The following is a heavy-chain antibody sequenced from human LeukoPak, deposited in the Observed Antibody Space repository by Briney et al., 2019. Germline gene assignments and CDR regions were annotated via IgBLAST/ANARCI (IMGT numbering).Heavy chain of an antibody. Sequence: GRSLRLSCAASGFTFSSYAMHWVRQAPGKGLEWVAVISYDGSNKYYADSVKGRFTISRDNSKNTLYLQMNSLRAEDTAVYYCARDQGGYDILTGYYQFDYWGQGTLVTVSS. V-gene: IGHV3-30-3*01. J-gene: IGHJ4*02. CDR2: ISYDGSNK. CDR1: GFTFSSYA. CDR3: ARDQGGYDILTGYYQFDY. D-gene: IGHD3-9*01.